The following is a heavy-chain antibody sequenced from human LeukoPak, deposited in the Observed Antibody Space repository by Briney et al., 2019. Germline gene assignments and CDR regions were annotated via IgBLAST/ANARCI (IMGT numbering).Heavy chain of an antibody. D-gene: IGHD6-19*01. Sequence: GGSLRLSCAASGFTFSSNWMTWVRQAPGKGLEWVANIKQDGSDKYYVDSVRGRFTISRDNAKNSLYLQMSSLRAEDTAVYYCARVRSGSYFDYWGQGTLVTVFS. J-gene: IGHJ4*02. CDR2: IKQDGSDK. CDR1: GFTFSSNW. V-gene: IGHV3-7*05. CDR3: ARVRSGSYFDY.